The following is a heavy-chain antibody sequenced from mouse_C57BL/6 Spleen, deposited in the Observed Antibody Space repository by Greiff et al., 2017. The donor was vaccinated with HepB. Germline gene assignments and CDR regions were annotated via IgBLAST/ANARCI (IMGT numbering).Heavy chain of an antibody. J-gene: IGHJ1*03. CDR3: ARGDGYPYWYCDV. D-gene: IGHD2-3*01. Sequence: VQLQQSGADLARPGASVKMSCKASGYTFTSYTMHWVKQRPGQGLDWIGYINPSSGYTKYNQKFKDKATLTADKSSSTAYMQLSSLTSEDSAVFYGARGDGYPYWYCDVWGTGTTVTVSS. V-gene: IGHV1-4*01. CDR2: INPSSGYT. CDR1: GYTFTSYT.